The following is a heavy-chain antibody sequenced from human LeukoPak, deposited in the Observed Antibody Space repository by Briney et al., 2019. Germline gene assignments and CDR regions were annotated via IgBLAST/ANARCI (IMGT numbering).Heavy chain of an antibody. D-gene: IGHD6-19*01. CDR2: IKQDGSEK. CDR1: GFTFGIYW. V-gene: IGHV3-7*04. CDR3: ARDYYGSGWYGDY. Sequence: GGSLRLSSAASGFTFGIYWMSWVRQAPGKGLEWVANIKQDGSEKFYVDSVKGRFTLSRDNAKNSLFLQMNSLRAEDTAVYYCARDYYGSGWYGDYWGQGTLVTVSS. J-gene: IGHJ4*02.